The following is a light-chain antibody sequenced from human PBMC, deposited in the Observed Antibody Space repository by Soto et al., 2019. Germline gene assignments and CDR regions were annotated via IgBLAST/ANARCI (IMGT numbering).Light chain of an antibody. CDR2: KAS. J-gene: IGKJ1*01. CDR1: QSISSW. V-gene: IGKV1-5*03. Sequence: DIQMTQSPSTLSESVVDRVTITCRASQSISSWLAWYQQKPGKAPKLLIYKASTLKSGVPSRFSGSGSGTEFTLTISSLQPDDFATYYCQHYNSYSEAFGQGTKVDI. CDR3: QHYNSYSEA.